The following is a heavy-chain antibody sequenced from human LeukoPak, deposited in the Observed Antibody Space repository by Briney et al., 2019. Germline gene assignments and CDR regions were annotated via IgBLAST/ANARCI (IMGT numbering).Heavy chain of an antibody. CDR3: ITVFKGTTVPDY. J-gene: IGHJ4*02. D-gene: IGHD1-14*01. CDR2: IKNDETPA. Sequence: GGSLRLSRVVSGFTMTNNWMYWVRHAPGRGLVGVSRIKNDETPAVYAAFVWGRFTISRDNANNTRYLQMDSLRVEDTAVYYCITVFKGTTVPDYWGRGTLFTVSS. CDR1: GFTMTNNW. V-gene: IGHV3-74*03.